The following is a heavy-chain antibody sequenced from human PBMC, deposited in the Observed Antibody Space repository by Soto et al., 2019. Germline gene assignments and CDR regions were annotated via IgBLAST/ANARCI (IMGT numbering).Heavy chain of an antibody. CDR3: AREPLVRGITSAFDL. Sequence: QVQLVQSGAEVKKPGASVKVSCEASGYTFSGYFIHWVRQAPGQGLEWMGWLNPNSGVPNYAQNFQGRVTMNRDTSISTAYMELSSLRSDDTAVYYCAREPLVRGITSAFDLWGQGTMVTVSS. V-gene: IGHV1-2*02. CDR2: LNPNSGVP. J-gene: IGHJ3*01. CDR1: GYTFSGYF. D-gene: IGHD3-10*01.